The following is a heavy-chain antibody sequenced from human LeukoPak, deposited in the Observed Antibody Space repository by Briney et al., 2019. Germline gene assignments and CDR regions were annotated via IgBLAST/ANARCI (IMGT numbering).Heavy chain of an antibody. Sequence: ASVKVSCKASGYTFTSYGISWVRQAPGQGLEWMGWITAYNDNTNYAQKLQGRVTMTTDTSTSTAYMELRSLRSEDTAVYYCAGVEMATMGFDYWGQGTLVTVSS. CDR3: AGVEMATMGFDY. CDR1: GYTFTSYG. D-gene: IGHD5-24*01. CDR2: ITAYNDNT. V-gene: IGHV1-18*01. J-gene: IGHJ4*02.